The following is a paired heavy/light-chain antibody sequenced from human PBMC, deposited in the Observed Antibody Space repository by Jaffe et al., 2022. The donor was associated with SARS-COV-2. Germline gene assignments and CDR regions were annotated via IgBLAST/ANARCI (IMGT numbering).Heavy chain of an antibody. V-gene: IGHV3-48*02. D-gene: IGHD2-2*01. J-gene: IGHJ6*02. CDR3: ARGDIVVRPSVMPGKKYYYYHYGMDV. Sequence: EVQLVESGGGLVQPGGSLRLSCAASGFTFSDYSMNWVRQAPGKGLDWVSYISGSGNTIYYADSVKGRFTISRDSAKNSLFLEMHSLRDEDTAVYYCARGDIVVRPSVMPGKKYYYYHYGMDVWGQGTTVTVSS. CDR1: GFTFSDYS. CDR2: ISGSGNTI.
Light chain of an antibody. CDR3: AAWDDSLSGRV. J-gene: IGLJ3*02. V-gene: IGLV1-47*01. CDR1: SSNVGGNY. Sequence: QSVLTQPPSASGTPGQRVTISCSGGSSNVGGNYVYWYQQLPGMAPKLLIYRNNQRPSGVPDRFSGSKSGTSASLAISGLRSDDEADYYCAAWDDSLSGRVFGGGTKLTVL. CDR2: RNN.